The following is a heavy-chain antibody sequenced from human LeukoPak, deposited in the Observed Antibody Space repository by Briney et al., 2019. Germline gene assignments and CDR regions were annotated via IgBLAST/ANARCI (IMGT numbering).Heavy chain of an antibody. J-gene: IGHJ3*01. D-gene: IGHD3/OR15-3a*01. CDR3: ARRRDSHSDAFDV. V-gene: IGHV4-39*07. Sequence: PSETLSLTCTVSDDSITSTLFYWVWIRQSPGKGLESIGTINYSGITHYNPSLKSRVTMSLDASKNQFSLKLTSVTAADTAVYYCARRRDSHSDAFDVWGQGTMVTVSS. CDR2: INYSGIT. CDR1: DDSITSTLFY.